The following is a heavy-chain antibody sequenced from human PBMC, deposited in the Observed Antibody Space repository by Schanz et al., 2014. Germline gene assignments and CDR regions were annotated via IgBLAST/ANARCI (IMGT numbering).Heavy chain of an antibody. J-gene: IGHJ4*02. Sequence: EVQLLESGGGLVQPGGSLRLSCAASGFTFTNYAMSWVRQAPGKGLEWVSLISDSGDTAYYADSVKGRFTISRDNSKNTLYLQMNGLRGEDTAVYYCAKDLDANYFDYWGQGILVTVSS. V-gene: IGHV3-23*01. CDR1: GFTFTNYA. CDR2: ISDSGDTA. D-gene: IGHD1-1*01. CDR3: AKDLDANYFDY.